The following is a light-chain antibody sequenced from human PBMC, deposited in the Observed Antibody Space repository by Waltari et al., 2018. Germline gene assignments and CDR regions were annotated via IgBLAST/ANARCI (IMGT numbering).Light chain of an antibody. Sequence: EIMLTQSPDFQSVTPKEKVTITCRASQTIGSSLHWYQQKPDKSPKLLIKYASQSFSGVSSRFNGSGSGRDFTLTINALEGEDVAAYYCQQSATLPYTFGQGTKLEMK. J-gene: IGKJ2*01. CDR1: QTIGSS. CDR3: QQSATLPYT. V-gene: IGKV6-21*01. CDR2: YAS.